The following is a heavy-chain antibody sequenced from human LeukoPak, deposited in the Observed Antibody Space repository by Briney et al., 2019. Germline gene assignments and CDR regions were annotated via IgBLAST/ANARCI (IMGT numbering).Heavy chain of an antibody. J-gene: IGHJ4*02. V-gene: IGHV3-73*01. Sequence: GGSLKLSCAASGFTFSGSAMHWVRQASGKGLEWVGRIRSKANNYATVYAASVKGRFTISRDDSKNTAYLQMNSLKTEDTAVYYCTKSGGSYSFDYWGQGTLVTVSS. CDR2: IRSKANNYAT. CDR1: GFTFSGSA. CDR3: TKSGGSYSFDY. D-gene: IGHD1-26*01.